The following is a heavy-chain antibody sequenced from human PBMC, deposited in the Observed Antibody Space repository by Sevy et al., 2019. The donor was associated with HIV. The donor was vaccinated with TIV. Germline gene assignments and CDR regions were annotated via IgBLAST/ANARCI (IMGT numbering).Heavy chain of an antibody. V-gene: IGHV3-30*02. D-gene: IGHD1-26*01. Sequence: GGSLRLSCAASGFTFSSYGMHWVRQAPGKGLEWVAFIRYDGSNKYYADSVKGRFTISRDNSKNTLYLQMNSLRAEDTAVYYCAKDPRSRGYWIGDFDYWGQGTLVTVSS. CDR2: IRYDGSNK. CDR3: AKDPRSRGYWIGDFDY. CDR1: GFTFSSYG. J-gene: IGHJ4*02.